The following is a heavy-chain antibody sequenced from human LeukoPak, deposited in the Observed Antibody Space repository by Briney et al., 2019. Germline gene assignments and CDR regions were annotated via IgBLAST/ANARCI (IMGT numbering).Heavy chain of an antibody. V-gene: IGHV3-30-3*01. D-gene: IGHD3-3*01. CDR3: ARDTKTTIFGVVISSGYYGY. J-gene: IGHJ4*02. Sequence: GGSLRLSCAASGFTFSSYAMHWVRQAPGKGLEWVAVISYDGSNKYYADSVKGRFTISRDNSKNTLYLQMNSLRAEDTAVYYCARDTKTTIFGVVISSGYYGYWGQGTLVTVSS. CDR2: ISYDGSNK. CDR1: GFTFSSYA.